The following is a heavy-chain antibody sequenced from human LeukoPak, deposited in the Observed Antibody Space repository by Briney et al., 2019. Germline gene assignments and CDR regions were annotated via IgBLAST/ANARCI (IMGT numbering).Heavy chain of an antibody. CDR3: VRQFAS. V-gene: IGHV3-48*01. J-gene: IGHJ4*02. CDR1: GFTFSDHI. Sequence: GGSLRLSCAASGFTFSDHIMNWVRQLPGERLEWVAYVSGSGSTVYYADSVKGRFTISRDNGKSSLYLQMNSLRVEDTALYYCVRQFASWGQGTLVTVSS. CDR2: VSGSGSTV.